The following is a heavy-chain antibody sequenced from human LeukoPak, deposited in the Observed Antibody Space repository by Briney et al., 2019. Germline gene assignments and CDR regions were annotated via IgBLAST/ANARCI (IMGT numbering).Heavy chain of an antibody. D-gene: IGHD2-15*01. CDR1: GFTFSDYY. CDR3: AREPYCSGGSCYSGYFDY. Sequence: PGGSLRLSCAASGFTFSDYYMSWIRQAPGKGLEWVSYISSSGSTIYYADSVKGRFTISRDNAKNSLYLQMNSLRAEDTAVYYCAREPYCSGGSCYSGYFDYWGQGTLVTVSS. J-gene: IGHJ4*02. CDR2: ISSSGSTI. V-gene: IGHV3-11*01.